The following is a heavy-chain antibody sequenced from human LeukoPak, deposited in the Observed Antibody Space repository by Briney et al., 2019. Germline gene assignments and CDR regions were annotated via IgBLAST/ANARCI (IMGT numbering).Heavy chain of an antibody. CDR1: GFTFSSFA. V-gene: IGHV3-23*01. CDR2: ISGSGGST. CDR3: VKRTVNYPFDF. Sequence: PGGSLRLSCATSGFTFSSFAMNWVRQAPGKGLEWVSAISGSGGSTFYADSVKGRFTISRDNSENTLYLQMNSLRAEDTAVYYCVKRTVNYPFDFWGQGTLLTVSS. J-gene: IGHJ4*02. D-gene: IGHD1-7*01.